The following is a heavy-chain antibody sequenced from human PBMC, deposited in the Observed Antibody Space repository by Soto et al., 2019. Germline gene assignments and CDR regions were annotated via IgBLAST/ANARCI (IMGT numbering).Heavy chain of an antibody. V-gene: IGHV3-7*01. D-gene: IGHD3-3*01. CDR3: ARDTYLELLLYPGYMDV. CDR2: IKQDGSEK. Sequence: GGSLRLSCAASGFTFSSYWMSWVRQAPGKGLEWVANIKQDGSEKYYVDSVKGRFTISRDNAKNSLYLQMNSLRAEDTAVYYCARDTYLELLLYPGYMDVWGQATTVTVSS. CDR1: GFTFSSYW. J-gene: IGHJ6*03.